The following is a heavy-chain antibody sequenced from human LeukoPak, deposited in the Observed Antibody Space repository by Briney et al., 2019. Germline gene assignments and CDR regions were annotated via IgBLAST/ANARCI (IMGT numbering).Heavy chain of an antibody. CDR3: ARESNYYGSGTGWFDP. D-gene: IGHD3-10*01. J-gene: IGHJ5*02. V-gene: IGHV4-30-4*07. CDR2: IYYSGST. CDR1: GGSISSGGYS. Sequence: TLSLTCAVSGGSISSGGYSWSWIRQPPGKGLEWIGYIYYSGSTYYNPSLESRVTISVDTSKNQLSLKLSSVTAADTAVYYCARESNYYGSGTGWFDPWGQGTLVTVSS.